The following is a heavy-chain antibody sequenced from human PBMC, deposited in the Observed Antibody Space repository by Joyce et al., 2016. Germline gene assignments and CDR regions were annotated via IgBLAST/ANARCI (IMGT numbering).Heavy chain of an antibody. V-gene: IGHV1-69*01. Sequence: QVQLVQSGAEVRTPGSSVRLSCKASGGRFSSDAITWVRQAPGQGLEWMGGISPNSDTTKYAQKFQGRVTMTAHDSTRTAYMELSSLRSEDTAVYYCARGESIASALDYWGQGTLVAVSS. D-gene: IGHD6-6*01. CDR1: GGRFSSDA. CDR2: ISPNSDTT. CDR3: ARGESIASALDY. J-gene: IGHJ4*02.